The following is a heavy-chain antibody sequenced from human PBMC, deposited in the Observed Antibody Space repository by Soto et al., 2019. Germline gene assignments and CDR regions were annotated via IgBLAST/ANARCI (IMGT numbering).Heavy chain of an antibody. CDR2: ISYDGSNK. CDR3: ARENYGDHYFDY. V-gene: IGHV3-30-3*01. D-gene: IGHD4-17*01. CDR1: GFTFRKYA. Sequence: QVQLVESGGGVVQPGRSLRLSCAASGFTFRKYAMHWVRQAPGQGLAWVAVISYDGSNKYYVDSVKGRFTISRDNSKNTLYLQMNSLKTDDTAVYYCARENYGDHYFDYWGQGPLVTVSS. J-gene: IGHJ4*02.